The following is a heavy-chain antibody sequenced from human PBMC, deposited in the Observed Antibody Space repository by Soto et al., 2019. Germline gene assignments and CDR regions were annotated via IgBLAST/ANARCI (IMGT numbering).Heavy chain of an antibody. CDR2: INPNSGVA. CDR1: GYTFTAYY. J-gene: IGHJ6*02. Sequence: VELVQSGAEVEKPGAAVRISCKTSGYTFTAYYIHWVRQAPGQGLEWMGWINPNSGVANYAQKFQGRVTMTRDTSISTVYMELTKMRSEDTTIYYCARQGSGSEYPQYFYYGMDVCGQGTTAAASS. CDR3: ARQGSGSEYPQYFYYGMDV. D-gene: IGHD5-12*01. V-gene: IGHV1-2*02.